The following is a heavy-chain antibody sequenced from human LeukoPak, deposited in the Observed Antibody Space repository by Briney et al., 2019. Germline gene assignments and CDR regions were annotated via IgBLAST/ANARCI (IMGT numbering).Heavy chain of an antibody. Sequence: GGSLRLSCSASGFTFSSYAMYWVRQAPRKGLEYVSAITSNGGSAYYADSVKGRFTISRDNSRNTLSLQMSSLRAEDTAVYYCVGFRATAGLYWGQGTLVTVSS. D-gene: IGHD6-13*01. CDR1: GFTFSSYA. J-gene: IGHJ4*02. CDR3: VGFRATAGLY. V-gene: IGHV3-64D*06. CDR2: ITSNGGSA.